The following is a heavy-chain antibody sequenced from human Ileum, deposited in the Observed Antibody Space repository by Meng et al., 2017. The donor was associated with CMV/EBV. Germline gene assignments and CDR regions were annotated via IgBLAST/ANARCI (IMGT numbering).Heavy chain of an antibody. D-gene: IGHD6-19*01. J-gene: IGHJ2*01. CDR3: AKAAHSSGWLWYFDL. Sequence: SGFTFSSYTISWVRQAPGKGLEWVSTITDTGGSTYYTDSVKGRFTVSRDNSKNTLYLQMNSLRAEDTALYYCAKAAHSSGWLWYFDLWGRGTLVTVSS. CDR2: ITDTGGST. CDR1: GFTFSSYT. V-gene: IGHV3-23*01.